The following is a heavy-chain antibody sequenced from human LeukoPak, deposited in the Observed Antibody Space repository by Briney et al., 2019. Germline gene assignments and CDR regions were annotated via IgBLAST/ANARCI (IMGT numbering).Heavy chain of an antibody. CDR2: INHSGST. J-gene: IGHJ3*02. CDR1: GGSFSGYY. D-gene: IGHD3-10*01. Sequence: SETLSLTCAVYGGSFSGYYWSWIRQPPGKGLEWIGEINHSGSTNYNPSLKSRVTISVDTSKNQFSLKLSSVTAADTAVYYCARGSGYGSGSSDAFDIWGQGTMVTVSS. V-gene: IGHV4-34*01. CDR3: ARGSGYGSGSSDAFDI.